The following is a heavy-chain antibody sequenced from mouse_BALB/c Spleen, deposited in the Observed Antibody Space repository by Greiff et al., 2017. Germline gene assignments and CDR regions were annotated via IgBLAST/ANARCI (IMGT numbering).Heavy chain of an antibody. Sequence: VQLQESGAELARPGASVKLSCKASGYTFISYWMQWVKQRPGQGLEWIGAIYPGDGDTRYTQKFKGKATLTADKSSSTAYMQLSSLASEDSAVYYCARAVYYGNYYFDYWGQGTTLTVSS. CDR2: IYPGDGDT. CDR3: ARAVYYGNYYFDY. V-gene: IGHV1-87*01. D-gene: IGHD2-1*01. CDR1: GYTFISYW. J-gene: IGHJ2*01.